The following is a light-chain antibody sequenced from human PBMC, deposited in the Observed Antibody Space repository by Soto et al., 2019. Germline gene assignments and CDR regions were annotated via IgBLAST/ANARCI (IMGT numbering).Light chain of an antibody. V-gene: IGKV1-5*03. Sequence: DIQMTQFPSTLSASVGDRVTITCRASQSIDTWLAWHQQKPGQAPKLLISKASRLESGVPSRFSGSGSGTEFHLTIIILQPDDSATYYCQQYNSYRAFGQGTKVEI. CDR1: QSIDTW. CDR2: KAS. J-gene: IGKJ1*01. CDR3: QQYNSYRA.